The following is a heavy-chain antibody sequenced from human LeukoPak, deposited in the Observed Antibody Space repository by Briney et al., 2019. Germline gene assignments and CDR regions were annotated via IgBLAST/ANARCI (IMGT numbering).Heavy chain of an antibody. J-gene: IGHJ5*02. CDR2: IYWNDDK. Sequence: SGPTLVNPTQTLTLTCTFSGFSLSTSGVGVGWIRQPPGKALEWLALIYWNDDKRYSPSLKSRLTITKDTSKNQVVLTMTNMDPVDTATYYCANYGEQQRWWEFDPWGQGTLVTVSS. D-gene: IGHD6-13*01. CDR3: ANYGEQQRWWEFDP. CDR1: GFSLSTSGVG. V-gene: IGHV2-5*01.